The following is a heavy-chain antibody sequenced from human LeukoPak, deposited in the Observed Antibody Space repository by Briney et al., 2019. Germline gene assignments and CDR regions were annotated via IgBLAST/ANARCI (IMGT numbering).Heavy chain of an antibody. V-gene: IGHV4-38-2*01. CDR2: IYHSGST. D-gene: IGHD3-9*01. J-gene: IGHJ6*03. CDR3: ARVLRYFDWSPGYMDV. CDR1: GYSISSGYY. Sequence: PSETLSLTCAVSGYSISSGYYWGWIRQPPGKGLEWIATIYHSGSTYYNPSLKSRVTISVDTSKNQFSLKLSSVTAADTAVYYCARVLRYFDWSPGYMDVWGKGTTVTVSS.